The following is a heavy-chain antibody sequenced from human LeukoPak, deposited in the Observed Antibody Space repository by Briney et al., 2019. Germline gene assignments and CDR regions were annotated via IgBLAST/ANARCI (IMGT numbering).Heavy chain of an antibody. J-gene: IGHJ4*02. D-gene: IGHD3-10*01. V-gene: IGHV3-9*01. Sequence: SLRLSCAASGFTFSSYWMSWVRQAPGKGLEWVSGISWNSGSIGYADSVKGRFTISRDNAKNSLYLQMNSLRAEDTALYYCAKGRRFGALFVDYWGQGTLVTVSS. CDR2: ISWNSGSI. CDR1: GFTFSSYW. CDR3: AKGRRFGALFVDY.